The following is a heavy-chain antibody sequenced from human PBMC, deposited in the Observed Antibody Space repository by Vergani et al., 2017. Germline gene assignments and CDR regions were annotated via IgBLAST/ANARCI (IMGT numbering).Heavy chain of an antibody. Sequence: QVQLQESGPGLVKPSETLSLTCTVSGGSVSSGSYYWSWIRQPPGKGLEWIGYIYYSGSTNYNPSLKSRVTISVDTSKNQFSLKLSSVTAADTAVYYCARFLTGTTIYYYYGMDVWGQGTTVTVSS. CDR3: ARFLTGTTIYYYYGMDV. CDR1: GGSVSSGSYY. J-gene: IGHJ6*02. CDR2: IYYSGST. V-gene: IGHV4-61*01. D-gene: IGHD1-20*01.